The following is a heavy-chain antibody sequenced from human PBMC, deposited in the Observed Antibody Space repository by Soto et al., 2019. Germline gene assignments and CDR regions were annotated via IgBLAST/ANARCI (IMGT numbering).Heavy chain of an antibody. CDR1: GGTFSSYT. CDR3: ARGVRYDSSGSDAFDI. J-gene: IGHJ3*02. Sequence: QVQLVQSGAEVKKPGSSVKVSCKASGGTFSSYTISWVRQAPGQGLEWMGRIIPILGIANYAQKFQGRVTITADKSTSTAYLELSRLRSEDTAVYYCARGVRYDSSGSDAFDIWGQGTMVTVSS. V-gene: IGHV1-69*02. D-gene: IGHD3-22*01. CDR2: IIPILGIA.